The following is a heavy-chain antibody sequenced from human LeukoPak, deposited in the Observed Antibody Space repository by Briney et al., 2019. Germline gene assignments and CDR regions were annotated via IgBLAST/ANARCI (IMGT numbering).Heavy chain of an antibody. CDR2: ISYSDDST. D-gene: IGHD3-10*01. Sequence: PGGSLRFSCAASGFTVSTYGMGWVRQAPGKGLEWVSSISYSDDSTYYADSVKGRFTISRDNSKNTLSLQMNSQRAEDTAVYYCVKHSLYYYGSGSYFDYWGQGTLVTVSS. CDR3: VKHSLYYYGSGSYFDY. J-gene: IGHJ4*02. V-gene: IGHV3-23*01. CDR1: GFTVSTYG.